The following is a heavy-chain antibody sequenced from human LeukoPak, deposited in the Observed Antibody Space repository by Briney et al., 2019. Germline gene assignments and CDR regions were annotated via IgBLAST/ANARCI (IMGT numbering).Heavy chain of an antibody. CDR3: ASEIDGTHDFDT. V-gene: IGHV3-48*02. CDR1: GFTFSRYH. D-gene: IGHD2-21*01. J-gene: IGHJ3*02. CDR2: ICRSVGL. Sequence: GGSLRLSCAASGFTFSRYHMNWVRHAPGKGLEWVSYICRSVGLHYAESVKGRFTISRDNAKNSMYLQINSLRDEDTAVYYCASEIDGTHDFDTWGQGTMVTVSS.